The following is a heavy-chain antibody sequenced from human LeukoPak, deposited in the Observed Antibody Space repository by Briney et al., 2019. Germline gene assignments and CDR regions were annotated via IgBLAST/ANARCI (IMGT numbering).Heavy chain of an antibody. CDR2: ISSSGSTI. J-gene: IGHJ4*02. D-gene: IGHD3-22*01. V-gene: IGHV3-11*04. CDR3: ARDPATLGLSLDY. Sequence: GGSLRLSCAASGFTFSDYYMSWIRQAPGKGLEWVSYISSSGSTIYYADSVKGRFTISRDNAKNSLYLQMDSLRAEDTAVYYCARDPATLGLSLDYWGQGTLVTVSS. CDR1: GFTFSDYY.